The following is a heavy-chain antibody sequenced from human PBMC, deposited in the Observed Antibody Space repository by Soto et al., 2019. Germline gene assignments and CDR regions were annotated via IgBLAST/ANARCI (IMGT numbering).Heavy chain of an antibody. CDR3: ARGRGITIFGVASRGNWFDP. V-gene: IGHV4-34*01. Sequence: SETLSLTCAVYGGSFSGYYWSWIRPPPGKGLEWIGEINHSGSTNYNPSLKSRVTISVDTSKNQFSLKLSSVTAADTAVYYCARGRGITIFGVASRGNWFDPWGQGTLVTVSS. CDR2: INHSGST. CDR1: GGSFSGYY. J-gene: IGHJ5*02. D-gene: IGHD3-3*01.